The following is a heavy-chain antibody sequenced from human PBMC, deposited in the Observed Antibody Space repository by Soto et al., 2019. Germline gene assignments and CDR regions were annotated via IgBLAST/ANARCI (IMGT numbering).Heavy chain of an antibody. V-gene: IGHV4-31*03. D-gene: IGHD1-26*01. J-gene: IGHJ5*02. CDR3: ARGSSGSYWFDP. Sequence: SQTMSLTCSVSGGSISSGAYYWSWIRQHPGKGLEWIGYIYYSGSTYYNPSLKSRVTISVDTSKNQFSLKLSSVTAADTAVYYCARGSSGSYWFDPWGQGTLVTVSA. CDR2: IYYSGST. CDR1: GGSISSGAYY.